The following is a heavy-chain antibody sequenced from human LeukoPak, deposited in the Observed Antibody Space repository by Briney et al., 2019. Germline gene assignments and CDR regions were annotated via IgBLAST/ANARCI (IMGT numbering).Heavy chain of an antibody. J-gene: IGHJ4*02. D-gene: IGHD3-22*01. CDR2: SSSGDISR. CDR3: ARIKGYYDSTGYRFDY. V-gene: IGHV3-11*01. CDR1: GFKFSDYY. Sequence: GGSLRLSCVASGFKFSDYYMSWIRQAPGKGPEFISYSSSGDISRYYVDSVRGRFTISRDNAENSLYLEMNSLRAEDTAVYYCARIKGYYDSTGYRFDYWGQGTLVTVSS.